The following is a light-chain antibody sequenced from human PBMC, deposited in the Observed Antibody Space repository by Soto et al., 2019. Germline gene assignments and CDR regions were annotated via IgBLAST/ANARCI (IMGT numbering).Light chain of an antibody. CDR1: QNGSTW. Sequence: DVEMTQSPSTLPTSIGDRVTINCRASQNGSTWWPWYKKKPGKAPKLLLFKASLLESGVPSRFTASGSGTDFTLTINSQQSDDFATYFCQPYIKESTFGQGTKLESK. J-gene: IGKJ2*01. CDR3: QPYIKEST. CDR2: KAS. V-gene: IGKV1-5*03.